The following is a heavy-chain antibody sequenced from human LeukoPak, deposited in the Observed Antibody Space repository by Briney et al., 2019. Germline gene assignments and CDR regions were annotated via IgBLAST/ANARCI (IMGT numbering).Heavy chain of an antibody. CDR3: ARVSAYCSSTSCYAPSYYYYYYMDV. CDR1: GYTFTSYG. Sequence: ASVKVSCKASGYTFTSYGISWVRQAPGQGLEWMGWISAYNGNTNYAQKLQGRVTMTTDTSTSTAYMELRSLRSDDTAVYYCARVSAYCSSTSCYAPSYYYYYYMDVWGKGTTVTISS. D-gene: IGHD2-2*01. CDR2: ISAYNGNT. V-gene: IGHV1-18*01. J-gene: IGHJ6*03.